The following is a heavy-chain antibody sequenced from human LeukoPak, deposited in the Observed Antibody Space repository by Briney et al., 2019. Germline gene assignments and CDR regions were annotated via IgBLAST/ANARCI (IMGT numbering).Heavy chain of an antibody. CDR1: GYTFTSYG. CDR3: ARALRHSDASGTVLDY. V-gene: IGHV1-18*01. CDR2: ISAYNGNT. J-gene: IGHJ4*02. D-gene: IGHD5-12*01. Sequence: ASVKVSCKASGYTFTSYGISWVRQAPGQGLEWMGWISAYNGNTNYAQKLQGRVTMTTDTSTSTAYMEVRSLGSDDTAVYYCARALRHSDASGTVLDYWGQGTLVTVSS.